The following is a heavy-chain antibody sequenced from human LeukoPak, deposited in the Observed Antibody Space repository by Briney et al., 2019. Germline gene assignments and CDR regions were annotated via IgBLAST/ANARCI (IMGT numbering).Heavy chain of an antibody. J-gene: IGHJ4*02. Sequence: SETLSLTCAVYGGSFSGYYWSWIRQHPGKGLEWIGYIYYSGSTYYNPSLKSRVTISVDTSKNQFSLKLSSVTAADTAVYYCAILASSWSFDYWGQGTLVTVSS. CDR1: GGSFSGYY. D-gene: IGHD6-13*01. CDR3: AILASSWSFDY. V-gene: IGHV4-31*11. CDR2: IYYSGST.